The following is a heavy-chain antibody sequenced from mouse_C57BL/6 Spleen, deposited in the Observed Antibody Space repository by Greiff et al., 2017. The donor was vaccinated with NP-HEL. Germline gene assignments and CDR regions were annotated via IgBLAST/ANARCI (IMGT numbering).Heavy chain of an antibody. CDR1: GFSLTSYG. V-gene: IGHV2-5*01. CDR2: IWRGGST. CDR3: AKNSALYGNYAMDY. D-gene: IGHD2-1*01. J-gene: IGHJ4*01. Sequence: QVQLQQSGPGLVQPSQSLSITCTVSGFSLTSYGVHWVRQSPGKGLEWLGVIWRGGSTDYNAAFMSRLSTTKDNSKSQVFLKMNSLQADGTAIYYCAKNSALYGNYAMDYWGQGTSVTVSS.